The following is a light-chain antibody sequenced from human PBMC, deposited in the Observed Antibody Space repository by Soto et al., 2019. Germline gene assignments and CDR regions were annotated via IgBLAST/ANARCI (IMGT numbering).Light chain of an antibody. CDR1: QSVSNN. CDR2: AAS. V-gene: IGKV3-15*01. Sequence: EVVMTHSPATLSVSPGERATLSCRASQSVSNNLAWYQQKPGQAPRLPMYAASTRATGIPARFSGSRSGTEFTLTISSLQSEDFAVYYCQQYNNWPRTFGQGTKV. J-gene: IGKJ1*01. CDR3: QQYNNWPRT.